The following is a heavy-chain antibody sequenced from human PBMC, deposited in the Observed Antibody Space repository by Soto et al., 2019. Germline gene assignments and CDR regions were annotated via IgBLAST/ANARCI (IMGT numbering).Heavy chain of an antibody. J-gene: IGHJ4*02. Sequence: PSETLSLTCTVSGGSIITSSYYWGWIRQPPGKGLEWIGTIYYSGTTYYIPSLERRVTISADTSKNQFSLKLSSVTAADTAVYYCARHETLHGDYHYWGQGTLVTVSS. CDR2: IYYSGTT. CDR3: ARHETLHGDYHY. CDR1: GGSIITSSYY. D-gene: IGHD4-17*01. V-gene: IGHV4-39*01.